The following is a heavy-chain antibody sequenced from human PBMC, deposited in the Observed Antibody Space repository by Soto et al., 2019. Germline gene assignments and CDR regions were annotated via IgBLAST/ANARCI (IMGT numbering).Heavy chain of an antibody. J-gene: IGHJ5*02. CDR1: GYTFTSYA. CDR3: ARFKWIQGWFDA. Sequence: ASVKVSCKASGYTFTSYAMHWVRQAPGQRLEWMGWINAGNGNTKYSQKFQGRVTITRDTSATTAYMELSSLRSEDKAVYYCARFKWIQGWFDAWGQGTLVTVS. V-gene: IGHV1-3*01. CDR2: INAGNGNT. D-gene: IGHD5-18*01.